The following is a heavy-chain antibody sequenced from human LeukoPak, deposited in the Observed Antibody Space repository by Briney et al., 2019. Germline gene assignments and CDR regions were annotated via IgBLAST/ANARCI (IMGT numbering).Heavy chain of an antibody. CDR2: IYYSGST. CDR1: GGSITSYY. D-gene: IGHD1-26*01. J-gene: IGHJ4*02. Sequence: SETLSLTCTVSGGSITSYYWSWIRQPPGKGLEWIGYIYYSGSTNYNPSLKSRVTISVDTSKNQFSLRLSSVTAADTAVYYCARGAIGWYSGSSRSKYFFDYWGQGTLVTVSS. V-gene: IGHV4-59*12. CDR3: ARGAIGWYSGSSRSKYFFDY.